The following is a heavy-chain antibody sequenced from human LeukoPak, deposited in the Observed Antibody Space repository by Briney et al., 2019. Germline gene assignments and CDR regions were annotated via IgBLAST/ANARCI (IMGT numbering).Heavy chain of an antibody. J-gene: IGHJ4*02. Sequence: PGRSLGLSCAASGFTFDDYAMHWVRQAPGKGLEWVSTISWNSGSIGYADSVKGRFTISRDNAKNSLYLQMNSLRPEDMALYYCAKSQYYDSSGSFDYWGQGSLVTVSS. V-gene: IGHV3-9*03. CDR1: GFTFDDYA. CDR3: AKSQYYDSSGSFDY. CDR2: ISWNSGSI. D-gene: IGHD3-22*01.